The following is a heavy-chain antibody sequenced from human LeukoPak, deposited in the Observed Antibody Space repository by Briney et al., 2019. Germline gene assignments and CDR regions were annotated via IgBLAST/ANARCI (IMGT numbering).Heavy chain of an antibody. J-gene: IGHJ4*02. Sequence: SVKVSCKASGYTFTSYDINWVRQAPGQGLEWMGRIIPILGIANYAQKFQGRVTITADKSTSTAYMELSSLRSEDTAVYYCARGDNGVCYACLESDWGQGTLVTVSS. CDR2: IIPILGIA. CDR3: ARGDNGVCYACLESD. V-gene: IGHV1-69*04. D-gene: IGHD2-8*01. CDR1: GYTFTSYD.